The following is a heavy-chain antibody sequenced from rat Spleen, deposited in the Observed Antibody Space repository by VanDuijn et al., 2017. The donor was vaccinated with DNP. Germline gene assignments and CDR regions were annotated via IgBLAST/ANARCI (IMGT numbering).Heavy chain of an antibody. Sequence: EVQLVESGGGLVQPGGSLKLSCAASGFTFSSFPMAWVRQAPTRGLEWVATISASGGSTYYRDSVKGRFTISRDNAKSILYLQMSSLRSEDTATYYCSRDLDYGYNYAFDYWGQGVMVTVSS. CDR2: ISASGGST. CDR1: GFTFSSFP. CDR3: SRDLDYGYNYAFDY. J-gene: IGHJ2*01. D-gene: IGHD1-9*01. V-gene: IGHV5-46*01.